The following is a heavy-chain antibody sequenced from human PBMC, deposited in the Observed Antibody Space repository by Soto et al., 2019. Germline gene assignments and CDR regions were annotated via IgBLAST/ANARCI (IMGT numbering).Heavy chain of an antibody. J-gene: IGHJ4*02. D-gene: IGHD2-15*01. CDR1: GGTFSSYT. CDR3: ARLCSGGSSYTDY. Sequence: QVQLVQSGAEVKKPGSSVKVSCKASGGTFSSYTISWVRQAPGQGLEWMGRIIPILGIANYAQKFQCRVTITADKSTSTAYIELIILRSEDTAVYYCARLCSGGSSYTDYWGQETLGTVSS. V-gene: IGHV1-69*02. CDR2: IIPILGIA.